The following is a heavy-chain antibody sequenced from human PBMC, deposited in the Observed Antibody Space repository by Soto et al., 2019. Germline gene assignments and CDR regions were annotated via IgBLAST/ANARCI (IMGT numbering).Heavy chain of an antibody. D-gene: IGHD2-15*01. CDR1: GFIFSSYG. CDR2: ISSSSSYI. J-gene: IGHJ6*02. Sequence: LRLSCAASGFIFSSYGMNWVRQAPGKGLEWVSSISSSSSYIYYADSMKGRFTISRDSAKNSLYLQMNSLRAEDTAVYYCVRDGYSYYYYGMGVWGQGTTVTVSS. CDR3: VRDGYSYYYYGMGV. V-gene: IGHV3-21*01.